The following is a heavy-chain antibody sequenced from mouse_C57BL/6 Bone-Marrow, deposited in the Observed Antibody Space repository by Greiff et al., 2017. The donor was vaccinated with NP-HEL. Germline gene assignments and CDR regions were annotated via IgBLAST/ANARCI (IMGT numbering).Heavy chain of an antibody. D-gene: IGHD1-1*01. CDR3: AGSYYYGSYYAMDY. J-gene: IGHJ4*01. CDR2: ISYDGSN. V-gene: IGHV3-6*01. CDR1: GYSITSGYY. Sequence: EVQLQQSGPGLVKPSQSLSLTCSVTGYSITSGYYWNWIRQFPGNKLEWMGYISYDGSNNYNPSLKNRISITRDTSKNQFFLKLNSVTTEDTATYYCAGSYYYGSYYAMDYWGQGTSVTVSS.